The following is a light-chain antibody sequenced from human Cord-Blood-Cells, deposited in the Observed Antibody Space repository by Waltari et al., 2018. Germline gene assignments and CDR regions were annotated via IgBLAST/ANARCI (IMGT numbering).Light chain of an antibody. CDR1: VLEQKY. CDR3: YSAADNNWV. CDR2: KDS. V-gene: IGLV3-27*01. J-gene: IGLJ3*02. Sequence: SYELTPPSSVSVSPGQTARITCSGDVLEQKYARWFQQKPGQAPVLVIYKDSERPSGIPERFAGSSSGTTVTLTISGAQVEDEADYYCYSAADNNWVFGGGTKLTVL.